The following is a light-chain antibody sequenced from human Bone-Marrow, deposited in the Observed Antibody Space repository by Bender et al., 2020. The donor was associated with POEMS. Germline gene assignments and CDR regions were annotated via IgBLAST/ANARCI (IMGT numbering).Light chain of an antibody. V-gene: IGLV1-44*01. Sequence: SVLTQPPSASGTLGQRGSVSCSDRHLTGRAPRLLILGKDPRPSGVPDRFSASKSVTSASLAISGLQSEDEAHYYCAAWDDYLNGWVFGGGTKLTVL. CDR3: AAWDDYLNGWV. CDR2: GKD. J-gene: IGLJ3*02.